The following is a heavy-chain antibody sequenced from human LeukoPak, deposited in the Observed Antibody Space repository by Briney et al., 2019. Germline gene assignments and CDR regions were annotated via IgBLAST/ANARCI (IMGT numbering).Heavy chain of an antibody. J-gene: IGHJ4*02. D-gene: IGHD6-19*01. Sequence: GRSLRLSCAASGFTFSSYAMHWVRQAPGKGLEWVAVISYDGSNKYYADSVKGRFTISRDNSKNTLYLQMNSLRAEDTAVYYCARDSSGWYGTNDYWGQGTLVTVSS. V-gene: IGHV3-30-3*01. CDR1: GFTFSSYA. CDR3: ARDSSGWYGTNDY. CDR2: ISYDGSNK.